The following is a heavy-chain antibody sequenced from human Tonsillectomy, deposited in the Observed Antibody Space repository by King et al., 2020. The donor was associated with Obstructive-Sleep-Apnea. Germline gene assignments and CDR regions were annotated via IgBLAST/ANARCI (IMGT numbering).Heavy chain of an antibody. D-gene: IGHD3-10*01. J-gene: IGHJ6*02. CDR3: ARPIGSEYFYYGMDV. V-gene: IGHV5-51*01. CDR2: IYPGDSDT. Sequence: VQLVESGAEVKKAGESLKISCKGSGYRFTSHWLGWVRQMPGKGLEWMGIIYPGDSDTRYSPSFQGQVTISADKSISTAYLQWSSLKASDTAMYYRARPIGSEYFYYGMDVWGQGTTVTVSS. CDR1: GYRFTSHW.